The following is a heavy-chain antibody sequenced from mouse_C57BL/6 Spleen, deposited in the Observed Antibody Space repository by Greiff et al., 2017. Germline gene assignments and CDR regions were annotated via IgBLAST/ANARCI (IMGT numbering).Heavy chain of an antibody. CDR1: GYTFTDYY. J-gene: IGHJ1*03. Sequence: EVQLQQSGPELVKPGASVKISCKASGYTFTDYYMNWVKQSHGKSLEWIGDINPNNGGTSYNQKFKGKATLTVDKSSSTAYMELRSLTSEDSAVYYCARGDYGSSFDWYFDVWGTGTTVTVSS. CDR3: ARGDYGSSFDWYFDV. CDR2: INPNNGGT. D-gene: IGHD1-1*01. V-gene: IGHV1-26*01.